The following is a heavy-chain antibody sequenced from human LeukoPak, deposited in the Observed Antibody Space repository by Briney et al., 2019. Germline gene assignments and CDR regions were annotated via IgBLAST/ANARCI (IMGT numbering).Heavy chain of an antibody. D-gene: IGHD2-21*01. CDR2: IKKDGGET. Sequence: GGSLRLSCAASGFTFNLYWMRWVRQAPGKGLEWVANIKKDGGETYYVGSVKGRFPISRDNAKSSLYLQMNSLRAEDTAVYYFVREGEYYDMAAWGKGTTVTVSS. CDR3: VREGEYYDMAA. V-gene: IGHV3-7*01. J-gene: IGHJ6*03. CDR1: GFTFNLYW.